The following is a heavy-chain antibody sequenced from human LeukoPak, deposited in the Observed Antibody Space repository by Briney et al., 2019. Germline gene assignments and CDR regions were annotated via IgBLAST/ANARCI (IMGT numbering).Heavy chain of an antibody. CDR2: IYYSGST. CDR1: GGSISSSSYY. V-gene: IGHV4-39*01. Sequence: SETLCLTCTVSGGSISSSSYYWGWIRQPPGLGLEWIGSIYYSGSTYYNPSLKSRVTISVDTSKNQFSLKLSSVTAADTAVYYCARVGYCTNGVCSQRIFDYWGQGTLVTVSS. J-gene: IGHJ4*02. D-gene: IGHD2-8*01. CDR3: ARVGYCTNGVCSQRIFDY.